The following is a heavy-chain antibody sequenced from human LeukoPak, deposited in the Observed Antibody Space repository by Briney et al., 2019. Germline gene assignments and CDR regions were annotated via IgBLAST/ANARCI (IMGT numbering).Heavy chain of an antibody. Sequence: PGGSLRLSCAASGFTFSSYGMHCVRQAPGKGLEWVAFIRYDGSNKYYADSVKGRFTISRDNSKNTLYLQMNSLRAEDAAVYYCAKDLGDYGDYWGQGTLVTVSS. J-gene: IGHJ4*02. V-gene: IGHV3-30*02. CDR1: GFTFSSYG. CDR2: IRYDGSNK. CDR3: AKDLGDYGDY. D-gene: IGHD4-17*01.